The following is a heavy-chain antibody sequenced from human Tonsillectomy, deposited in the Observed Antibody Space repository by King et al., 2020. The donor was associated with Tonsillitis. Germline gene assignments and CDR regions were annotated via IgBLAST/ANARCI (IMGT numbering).Heavy chain of an antibody. Sequence: VQLVESGGGLVQPGGSLRLSCAASGFTFSNYAMSWVRQAPGKGLEWVSTISGRGGSTYYADSVKGRFTISRDNSKNTLYLQMNTLRAEDTAVYYCAKGGGYCSSTSCLIDYWGQGTLVTVSS. D-gene: IGHD2-2*03. CDR1: GFTFSNYA. CDR3: AKGGGYCSSTSCLIDY. V-gene: IGHV3-23*04. CDR2: ISGRGGST. J-gene: IGHJ4*02.